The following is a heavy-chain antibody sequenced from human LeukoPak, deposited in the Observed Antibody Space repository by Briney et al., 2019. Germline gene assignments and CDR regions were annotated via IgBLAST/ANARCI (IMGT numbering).Heavy chain of an antibody. V-gene: IGHV3-30-3*01. Sequence: PGRSLRLSCTTSGFTFSDYAMHWVRQAPGKGLEWVAFISYDGSNKYYADSLKGRFTISRDNSKNTLYLQMNSLRADDTAVYYCARDDWAFDPWGQGTLVTVSS. CDR1: GFTFSDYA. CDR3: ARDDWAFDP. J-gene: IGHJ5*02. CDR2: ISYDGSNK. D-gene: IGHD2-21*01.